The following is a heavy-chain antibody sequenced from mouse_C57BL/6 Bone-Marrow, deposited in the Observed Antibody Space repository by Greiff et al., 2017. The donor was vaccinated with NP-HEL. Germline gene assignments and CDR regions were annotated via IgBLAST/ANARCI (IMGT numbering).Heavy chain of an antibody. D-gene: IGHD2-3*01. V-gene: IGHV1-9*01. CDR1: GYTFTGYW. CDR3: AYDGYYVGFAY. J-gene: IGHJ3*01. CDR2: ILPGSGST. Sequence: QVQLQQSGAELMKPGASVKLSCKATGYTFTGYWIEWVKQRPGHGLEWIGEILPGSGSTNYNEKFKGKATVTADTSSNTDYMQLSSLTTEDSAIYCCAYDGYYVGFAYWGQGTLITVSA.